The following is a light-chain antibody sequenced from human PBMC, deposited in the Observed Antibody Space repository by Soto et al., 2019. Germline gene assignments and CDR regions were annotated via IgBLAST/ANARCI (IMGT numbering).Light chain of an antibody. Sequence: DIPINQSPSTLSGSVGDRVTITCRASQTISSWLAWYQQKPGKAPKLLIYKASTLKSGVPSRFSGSGSGTEFTLTISSLQPDDFATYYCQHYNSYSEAFGQGTKVDI. CDR2: KAS. CDR3: QHYNSYSEA. V-gene: IGKV1-5*03. J-gene: IGKJ1*01. CDR1: QTISSW.